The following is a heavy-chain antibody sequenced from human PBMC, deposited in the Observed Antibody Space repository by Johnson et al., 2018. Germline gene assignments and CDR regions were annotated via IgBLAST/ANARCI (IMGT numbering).Heavy chain of an antibody. V-gene: IGHV3-13*01. J-gene: IGHJ5*02. D-gene: IGHD5-18*01. CDR1: GFTFSSYD. Sequence: VQLVQSGGGLVQPGGSLRLSCAASGFTFSSYDMHWVRQATGKGLEWVSAIGTAGDTNYPGSVKGRFTISRENAKNSLYLQMNSLRAEDTALYYGAKDRAAKVGWGFDPWGQGTLVTVSS. CDR2: IGTAGDT. CDR3: AKDRAAKVGWGFDP.